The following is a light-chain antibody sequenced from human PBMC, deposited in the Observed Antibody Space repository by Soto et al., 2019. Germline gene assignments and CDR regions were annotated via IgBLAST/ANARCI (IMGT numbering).Light chain of an antibody. CDR1: QSVSNY. V-gene: IGKV3-11*01. CDR3: QQRSNWPPTWT. J-gene: IGKJ1*01. CDR2: DAS. Sequence: EIVLTQSPATLSLSPGERATLSCRASQSVSNYLAWYQQKTGQAPRLLIYDASNRATGVPARFSGSGSGTDVTLTISSLEREDFAVYYCQQRSNWPPTWTFGQGTKVEIK.